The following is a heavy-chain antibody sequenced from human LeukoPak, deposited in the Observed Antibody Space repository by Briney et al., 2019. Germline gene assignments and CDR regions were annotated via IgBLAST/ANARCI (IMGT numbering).Heavy chain of an antibody. Sequence: ASVKVSCKASGYTFTSYGISWVRQAPGQGLEWMGWISAYNGNTNYAQKLQGRVTMTTDTSTSTAYMELTSLGADDTAVYYCARDSTGTTWQLDYWGQGTLVTVSS. V-gene: IGHV1-18*01. CDR2: ISAYNGNT. D-gene: IGHD1-1*01. J-gene: IGHJ4*02. CDR3: ARDSTGTTWQLDY. CDR1: GYTFTSYG.